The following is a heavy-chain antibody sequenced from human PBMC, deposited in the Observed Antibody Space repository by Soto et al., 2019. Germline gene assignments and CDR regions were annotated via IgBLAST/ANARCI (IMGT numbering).Heavy chain of an antibody. CDR3: ARAGYCSSTSCHGDYYYYYGMDV. D-gene: IGHD2-2*01. J-gene: IGHJ6*02. Sequence: HPGGSLRLSCAASGFTFSSYWMHWVRQAPGKGLVWVSRINSDGSSTSYADSVKGRFTISRDNAKNTLYLQMNSLRAEDTAVYYCARAGYCSSTSCHGDYYYYYGMDVWGQGTTVTVSS. CDR2: INSDGSST. CDR1: GFTFSSYW. V-gene: IGHV3-74*01.